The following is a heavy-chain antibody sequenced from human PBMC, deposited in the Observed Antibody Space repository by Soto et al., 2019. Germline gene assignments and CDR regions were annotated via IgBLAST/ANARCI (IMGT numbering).Heavy chain of an antibody. Sequence: GGSLRLSCAASGFTFSSYAMSWVRQAPGKGLEWVSAISGSGGSTYYADSVKGRFTISRDNSKNTLYLQMNSLRAEDTAVYYCAKLSAVTAAGYNWFDPWGQGTLVTVSS. V-gene: IGHV3-23*01. J-gene: IGHJ5*02. CDR1: GFTFSSYA. CDR2: ISGSGGST. CDR3: AKLSAVTAAGYNWFDP. D-gene: IGHD6-13*01.